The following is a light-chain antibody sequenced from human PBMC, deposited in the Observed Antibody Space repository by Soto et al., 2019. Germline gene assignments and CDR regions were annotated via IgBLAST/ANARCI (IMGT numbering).Light chain of an antibody. CDR3: QEYNTWPLT. Sequence: ETVMTQSPATLSVSPGERPTLSCRASQSVSSNLAWYQQKPGQAPRLLIYDPSIRATSIPARFSGSGSGREITLTISSLQYEDLALYNCQEYNTWPLTFGPGTKVDIK. CDR1: QSVSSN. V-gene: IGKV3-15*01. CDR2: DPS. J-gene: IGKJ3*01.